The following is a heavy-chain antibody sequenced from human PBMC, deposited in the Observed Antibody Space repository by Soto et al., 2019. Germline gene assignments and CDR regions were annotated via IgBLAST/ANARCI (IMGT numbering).Heavy chain of an antibody. D-gene: IGHD1-1*01. CDR3: ARDKSGYGYFDY. Sequence: SETLSLTCTVSGGSISSYYWSWIRQPPGKGLEWIGYIYYSGSTNYNPSLKSRVTISVDTSKNQFSLKLSSVTAADTTVYYCARDKSGYGYFDYWGQGTLVTVSS. V-gene: IGHV4-59*01. CDR1: GGSISSYY. CDR2: IYYSGST. J-gene: IGHJ4*02.